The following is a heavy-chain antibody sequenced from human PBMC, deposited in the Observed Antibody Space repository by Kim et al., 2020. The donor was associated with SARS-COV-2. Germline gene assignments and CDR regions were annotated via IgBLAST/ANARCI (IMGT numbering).Heavy chain of an antibody. J-gene: IGHJ5*02. CDR3: AKDMISEGIRGWFDP. CDR2: ISWNSGSI. V-gene: IGHV3-9*01. CDR1: GFTFDDYA. D-gene: IGHD2-21*01. Sequence: GGSLRLSCAASGFTFDDYAMHWVRQAPGKGLEWVSGISWNSGSIGYADSVKGRFTISRDNAKNSLYLQMNSLRAEDTALYYCAKDMISEGIRGWFDPWGQGTLVTVSS.